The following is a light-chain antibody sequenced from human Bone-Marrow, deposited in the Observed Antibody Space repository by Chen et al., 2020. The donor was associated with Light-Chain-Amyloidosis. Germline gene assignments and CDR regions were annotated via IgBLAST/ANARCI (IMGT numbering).Light chain of an antibody. CDR2: DNH. Sequence: QSVLTQPPSVSAAQGQSVTISCSGDISNIGKNYVSWSQQYPGTAPKLLIFDNHQRPSGIPDRFSVSKSGTSATLIISGLQTGDDADYYCGAWDITLSARVFGGGTKLTVL. CDR3: GAWDITLSARV. V-gene: IGLV1-51*01. CDR1: ISNIGKNY. J-gene: IGLJ3*02.